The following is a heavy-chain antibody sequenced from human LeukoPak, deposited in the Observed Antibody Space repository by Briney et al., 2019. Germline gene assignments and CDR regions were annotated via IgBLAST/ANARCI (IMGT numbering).Heavy chain of an antibody. CDR2: IYYSGST. D-gene: IGHD1-26*01. CDR1: GGSISSSSYY. Sequence: SETLSLTCTVSGGSISSSSYYWGWIRQPPGKGLEWIGSIYYSGSTYYNPSLKSRVTISVDTSKNQFSLKLSSVTAADTAVYYXARHWRGSXGSYHDAFDIWGQGTMVTVSS. V-gene: IGHV4-39*01. CDR3: ARHWRGSXGSYHDAFDI. J-gene: IGHJ3*02.